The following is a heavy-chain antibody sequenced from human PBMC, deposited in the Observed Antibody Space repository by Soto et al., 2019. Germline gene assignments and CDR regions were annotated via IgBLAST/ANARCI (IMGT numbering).Heavy chain of an antibody. Sequence: GESLKISCKGSGYSFTSYWIGWVRQMPGKGLEWMGIIYPGDSDTRYSPSFQGQVTISADKSISTAYLQWSSLKASDTAMYYCATHLHDILTGSMGCMDVWGQGTTVTASS. V-gene: IGHV5-51*01. D-gene: IGHD3-9*01. CDR3: ATHLHDILTGSMGCMDV. CDR1: GYSFTSYW. J-gene: IGHJ6*02. CDR2: IYPGDSDT.